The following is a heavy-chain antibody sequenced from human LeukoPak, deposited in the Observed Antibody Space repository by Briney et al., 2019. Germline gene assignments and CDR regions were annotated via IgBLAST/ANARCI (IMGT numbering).Heavy chain of an antibody. V-gene: IGHV3-48*01. D-gene: IGHD5-24*01. CDR2: ISSSGSSI. CDR3: ARDLKGAERWQQLMDY. Sequence: GGSLRLSCAASGFTFSSYGMHWVRQAPGKGLEWVSYISSSGSSIYYADSVKGRFTISRDNAKNSLYLQMKSLRAEDTAVYYCARDLKGAERWQQLMDYWGQGTLVTVSS. J-gene: IGHJ4*02. CDR1: GFTFSSYG.